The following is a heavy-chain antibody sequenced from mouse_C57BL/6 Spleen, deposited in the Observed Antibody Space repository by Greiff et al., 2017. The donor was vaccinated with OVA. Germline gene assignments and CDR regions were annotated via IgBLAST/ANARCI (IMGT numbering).Heavy chain of an antibody. D-gene: IGHD2-4*01. J-gene: IGHJ4*01. CDR1: GYTFTSYD. V-gene: IGHV1-85*01. CDR2: IYPRDGST. CDR3: TRSDYDYDEDAMDY. Sequence: VQLQQSGPELVKPGASVKLSCKASGYTFTSYDINWVKQRPGQGLEWLGWIYPRDGSTKYNEKFKGKAKLTAVTSASTAYMELSSLTNEDSAVYYCTRSDYDYDEDAMDYWGQGTSVTVSS.